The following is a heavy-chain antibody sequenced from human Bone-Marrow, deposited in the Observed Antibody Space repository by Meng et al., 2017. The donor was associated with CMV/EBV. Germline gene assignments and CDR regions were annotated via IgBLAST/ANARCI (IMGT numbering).Heavy chain of an antibody. CDR2: IKSKTDGGTT. V-gene: IGHV3-15*01. Sequence: GESLKISCTASGFTFTSAWMSWVRQAPGKGLEWVGRIKSKTDGGTTDYAAPVKGRFTISRDDSKNTLYLQMNSLKTEDTAVYYCTTDWFDPWGQGTLVTVSS. CDR1: GFTFTSAW. CDR3: TTDWFDP. J-gene: IGHJ5*02.